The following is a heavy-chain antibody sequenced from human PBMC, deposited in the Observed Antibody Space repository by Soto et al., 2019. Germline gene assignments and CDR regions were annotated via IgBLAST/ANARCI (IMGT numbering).Heavy chain of an antibody. CDR3: ARDPGYSSSGSFDI. CDR2: INPNSGGT. V-gene: IGHV1-2*04. Sequence: GASVKVSCKASGYTFTGYYMHWVRQAPGQGLEWMGWINPNSGGTNYAQKFQGWVTMTRDTSISTAYMDLSRLRSDDTAVYYCARDPGYSSSGSFDIWGQGTMVTVS. J-gene: IGHJ3*02. CDR1: GYTFTGYY. D-gene: IGHD6-13*01.